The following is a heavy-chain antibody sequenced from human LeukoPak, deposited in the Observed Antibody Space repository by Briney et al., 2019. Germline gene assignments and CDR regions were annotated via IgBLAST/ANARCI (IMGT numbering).Heavy chain of an antibody. V-gene: IGHV4-39*07. D-gene: IGHD3-10*01. CDR1: GGSISSSSYY. J-gene: IGHJ5*02. Sequence: SETLSLTCTVSGGSISSSSYYWGWIRQPPGKGLEWIGSIYYSGSTYYNPSLKSRVTISVDTSKNQFSLKLSSVTAADTAVYYCARVYRGRFGESSWFDPWGQGTLVTVSS. CDR3: ARVYRGRFGESSWFDP. CDR2: IYYSGST.